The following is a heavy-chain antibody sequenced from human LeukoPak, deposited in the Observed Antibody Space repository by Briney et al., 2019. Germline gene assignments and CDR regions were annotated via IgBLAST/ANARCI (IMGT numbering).Heavy chain of an antibody. J-gene: IGHJ4*02. D-gene: IGHD3-22*01. CDR1: GFTFSSYG. CDR2: ISYDGSNK. CDR3: ASPSEYYDSSGCYSY. V-gene: IGHV3-30*03. Sequence: GGSLRLSCAASGFTFSSYGMHWVRQAPGKGLEWVAVISYDGSNKYYADSVKGRFTISRDNSKNTLYLQMNSLRAEDTAVYYCASPSEYYDSSGCYSYWGQGTLVTVSS.